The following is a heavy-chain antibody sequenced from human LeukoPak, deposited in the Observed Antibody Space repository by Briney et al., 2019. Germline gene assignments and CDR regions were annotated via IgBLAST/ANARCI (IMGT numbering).Heavy chain of an antibody. D-gene: IGHD5-18*01. V-gene: IGHV3-23*01. CDR1: GFTFSTYA. CDR2: ISGSGDST. J-gene: IGHJ4*02. CDR3: AKGDTTDDTVTVD. Sequence: GGSLRLSCAASGFTFSTYAMSWVRQAPGRGLEWVSTISGSGDSTYYADSVKGRFTISRDNSKNTLYLQMNSLRAEDTAVYYCAKGDTTDDTVTVDWGQGTLVTVSS.